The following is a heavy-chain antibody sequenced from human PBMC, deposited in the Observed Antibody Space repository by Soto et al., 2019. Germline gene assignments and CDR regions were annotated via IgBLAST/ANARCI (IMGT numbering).Heavy chain of an antibody. CDR1: GYTFTSYD. V-gene: IGHV1-8*01. D-gene: IGHD5-12*01. CDR2: MNPNSGNT. Sequence: ASVKVSCKASGYTFTSYDINWVRQATGQGLEWMGWMNPNSGNTGYAQKFQGRVTMTRNTSISTAYMELSSLRSEDTAVYYCARVSGVIVATIYYYYYYMDVWGKGTTVTVS. J-gene: IGHJ6*03. CDR3: ARVSGVIVATIYYYYYYMDV.